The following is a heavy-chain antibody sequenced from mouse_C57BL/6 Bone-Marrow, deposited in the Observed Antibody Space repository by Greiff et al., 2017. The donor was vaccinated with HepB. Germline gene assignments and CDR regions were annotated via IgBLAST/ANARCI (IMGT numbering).Heavy chain of an antibody. CDR2: IDPENGDT. J-gene: IGHJ1*03. Sequence: EVQLQQSGAELVRPGASVKLSCTASGFNIKDDYMHWVKQRPEQGLEWIGWIDPENGDTEYASKFQGKATITADTSSNTAYLQLSSLTSEDTAVYYCTPFTRYFDVWGTGTTVTVSS. CDR1: GFNIKDDY. CDR3: TPFTRYFDV. V-gene: IGHV14-4*01.